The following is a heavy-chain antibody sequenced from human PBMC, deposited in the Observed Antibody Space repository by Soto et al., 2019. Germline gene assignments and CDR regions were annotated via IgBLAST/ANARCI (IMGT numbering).Heavy chain of an antibody. CDR2: MYYSGST. V-gene: IGHV4-30-4*01. Sequence: LAVTCTVSGAYIRSGDYYWIWIRQPPGKGLEWIGYMYYSGSTYYNPSLKSRVTISVDTSKNQFSLKLSSVTAADTAVYYCARHLFTMVRGVYFDYWGQGTLVTVSS. CDR3: ARHLFTMVRGVYFDY. J-gene: IGHJ4*02. CDR1: GAYIRSGDYY. D-gene: IGHD3-10*01.